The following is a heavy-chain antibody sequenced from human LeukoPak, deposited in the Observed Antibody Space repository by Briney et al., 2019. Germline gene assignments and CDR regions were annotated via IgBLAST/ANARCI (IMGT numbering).Heavy chain of an antibody. CDR1: GFTFSSYW. V-gene: IGHV3-7*01. CDR3: ARWYSSSPDNDAFDI. CDR2: IKQDGSEK. D-gene: IGHD6-6*01. Sequence: PGGSLRLSCAASGFTFSSYWMSWVRQAPGKGLEWVANIKQDGSEKYYVDSVKGRFTISRDNAKNSLYPQMNSLRAEDTAVYYCARWYSSSPDNDAFDIWGQGTMVTVSS. J-gene: IGHJ3*02.